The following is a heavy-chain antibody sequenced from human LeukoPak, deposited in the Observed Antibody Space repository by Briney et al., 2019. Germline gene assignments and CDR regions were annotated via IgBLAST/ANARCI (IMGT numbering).Heavy chain of an antibody. V-gene: IGHV3-23*01. D-gene: IGHD2-2*01. J-gene: IGHJ4*02. Sequence: GGSLRLSCAASGFTFSSYAMSWVRQAPGKGLEWVSAISGSGGSTYYADSVKGRFTISRDNSKNTLHLQMSRLRAEDTALYYCVKDRCDRTTCPEVWGQGTLVTVSS. CDR1: GFTFSSYA. CDR2: ISGSGGST. CDR3: VKDRCDRTTCPEV.